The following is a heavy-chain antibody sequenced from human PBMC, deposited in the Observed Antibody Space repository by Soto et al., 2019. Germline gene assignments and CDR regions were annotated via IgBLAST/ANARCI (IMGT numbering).Heavy chain of an antibody. D-gene: IGHD6-13*01. CDR3: ARIIAAAGTVGWFDP. J-gene: IGHJ5*02. Sequence: QVQLVQSGAEVKKPGASVKVSCKASGYTFTSYGISWVRQAPGQGLEWMGWNSAYNGNTNYAQKLQGRVTMTTDTSTSTAYMELRSLRSDDTAVYYCARIIAAAGTVGWFDPWGQGTLVTVSS. CDR1: GYTFTSYG. V-gene: IGHV1-18*01. CDR2: NSAYNGNT.